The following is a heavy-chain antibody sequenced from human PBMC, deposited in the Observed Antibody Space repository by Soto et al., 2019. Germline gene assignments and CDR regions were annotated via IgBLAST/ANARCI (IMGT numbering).Heavy chain of an antibody. Sequence: QVQLQESGPGLVKPSQTLSLTCTVSGGSISSGGYYWSWIRQHPGKGLERIGYIYYSGSTYYNPYVKSRVTIAVDTSKKHFPLKLMCVTAADTADYSCASQGVRGVICSSWGQGTLVTVSS. CDR3: ASQGVRGVICSS. CDR2: IYYSGST. CDR1: GGSISSGGYY. V-gene: IGHV4-31*03. D-gene: IGHD3-10*01. J-gene: IGHJ5*02.